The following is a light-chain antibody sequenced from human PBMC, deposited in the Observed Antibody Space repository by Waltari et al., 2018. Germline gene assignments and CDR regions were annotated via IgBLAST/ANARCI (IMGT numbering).Light chain of an antibody. V-gene: IGLV3-1*01. CDR2: QER. CDR3: RAWDSNSAYV. J-gene: IGLJ1*01. CDR1: KLGDKF. Sequence: SYELIQPPSVSVSPGQTASITCSGDKLGDKFVCWYQQRPGQSPVLVIYQERKRPSGEPVRFSGSNSENAAPLSISGTQAMEEANYYCRAWDSNSAYVFGTGTKVTFL.